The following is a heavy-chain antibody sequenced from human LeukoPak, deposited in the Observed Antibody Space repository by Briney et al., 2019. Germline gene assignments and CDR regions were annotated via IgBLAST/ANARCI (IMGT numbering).Heavy chain of an antibody. CDR1: GFSFSDYA. CDR2: ISGSAGTS. D-gene: IGHD2-8*01. CDR3: ARDRGVTPRRNYFDY. Sequence: SGGSLRLSCAASGFSFSDYAMSWVRQAPGKGLEWVSGISGSAGTSYHADAVKGRFTISRDNSKNTLYLQMNSLRVEATAVYYCARDRGVTPRRNYFDYWGQGSLVAVSS. V-gene: IGHV3-23*01. J-gene: IGHJ4*02.